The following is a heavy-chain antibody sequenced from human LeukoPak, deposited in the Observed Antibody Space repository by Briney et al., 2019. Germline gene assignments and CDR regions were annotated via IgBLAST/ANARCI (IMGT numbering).Heavy chain of an antibody. J-gene: IGHJ6*02. CDR3: TRGPIQLWLYHGMDV. CDR1: GFTFGDHA. CDR2: IRSKTYGGTT. D-gene: IGHD5-18*01. Sequence: GRSLRLSCTVSGFTFGDHAMSWVRQAPGKGLEWVGFIRSKTYGGTTEYAASVKGRFIISRDDSTSIAYLQMNSLKTEDTAVYYWTRGPIQLWLYHGMDVWGQGTTVTVSS. V-gene: IGHV3-49*04.